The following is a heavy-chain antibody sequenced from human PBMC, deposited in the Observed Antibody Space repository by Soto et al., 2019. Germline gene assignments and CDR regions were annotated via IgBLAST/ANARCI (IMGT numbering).Heavy chain of an antibody. D-gene: IGHD3-22*01. V-gene: IGHV1-69*13. J-gene: IGHJ4*02. Sequence: SVKVSCKASGDVFRRYGINWVRQAPGQGLEWMGGIIPISGTTNYAQKFQGRVAITADESTDTVYMELSRRRSEDTAVYFCASTDPNYYDSSGPLDYWGQGTLVTVSS. CDR2: IIPISGTT. CDR3: ASTDPNYYDSSGPLDY. CDR1: GDVFRRYG.